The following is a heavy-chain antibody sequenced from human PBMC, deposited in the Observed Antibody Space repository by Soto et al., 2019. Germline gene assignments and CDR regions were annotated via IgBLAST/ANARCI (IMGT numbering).Heavy chain of an antibody. Sequence: SVKVSCKASGGTFSSYAISWVRQAPGQGLEWMGGIIPIFGTANYAQKFQGRVTMTADNSISTAYMELSSLRSEDTAVYYCARAHYYDSSGYYPNFDYWGQGTLVNVSS. CDR1: GGTFSSYA. CDR3: ARAHYYDSSGYYPNFDY. D-gene: IGHD3-22*01. J-gene: IGHJ4*02. CDR2: IIPIFGTA. V-gene: IGHV1-69*06.